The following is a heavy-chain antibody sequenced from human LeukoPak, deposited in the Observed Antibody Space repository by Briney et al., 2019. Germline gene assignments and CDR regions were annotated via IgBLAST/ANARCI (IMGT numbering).Heavy chain of an antibody. Sequence: SETLSLTCAVYGGSFSGYYWSWIRQHPGKGLEWIGYIYYSGSTYYNPSLKSRVTISVDTSKNQFSLKLSSVTAADTAVYYCARGVTVYYYGMDVWGQGTTVTVSS. D-gene: IGHD2/OR15-2a*01. CDR2: IYYSGST. CDR3: ARGVTVYYYGMDV. CDR1: GGSFSGYY. J-gene: IGHJ6*02. V-gene: IGHV4-31*11.